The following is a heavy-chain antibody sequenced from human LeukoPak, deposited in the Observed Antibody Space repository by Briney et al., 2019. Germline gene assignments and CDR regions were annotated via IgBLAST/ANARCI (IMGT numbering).Heavy chain of an antibody. CDR2: IYYSGST. D-gene: IGHD6-13*01. Sequence: NASETLSLTCTVSGGSISSGDYYWSWIRQPPGKGLEWIGYIYYSGSTYYNPSLKSRVTISVDTSKNQFSLKLSSVTAADTAVYYCARAAASTGWSYYFDYWGQGTLVTVSS. V-gene: IGHV4-30-4*01. CDR1: GGSISSGDYY. CDR3: ARAAASTGWSYYFDY. J-gene: IGHJ4*02.